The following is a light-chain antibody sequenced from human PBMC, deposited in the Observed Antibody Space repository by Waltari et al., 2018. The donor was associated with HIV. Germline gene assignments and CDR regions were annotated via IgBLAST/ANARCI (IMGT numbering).Light chain of an antibody. J-gene: IGLJ3*02. CDR2: DTT. Sequence: QAVVTQEPSLTVSPGGTITLTCGASPGAVPSGHYPYWFQQKPGQAPRTVIYDTTNTHSWTPARFSGSLLGGKAALTLSGAQPEDEADYYCLLYYSGARVFGGGTKLTVL. CDR1: PGAVPSGHY. V-gene: IGLV7-46*01. CDR3: LLYYSGARV.